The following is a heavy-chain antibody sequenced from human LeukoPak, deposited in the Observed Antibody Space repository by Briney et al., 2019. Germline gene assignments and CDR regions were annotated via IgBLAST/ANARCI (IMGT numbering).Heavy chain of an antibody. CDR2: IYYSGST. CDR3: ARHRRRRDSFDY. J-gene: IGHJ4*02. CDR1: GGSISSYY. V-gene: IGHV4-59*08. Sequence: SETLSLTCTVSGGSISSYYWSWIRQPPGKGLEWIGYIYYSGSTNYNPSLKSRVTISVDTSKNQFSLKLSSVTAADTAVYYCARHRRRRDSFDYWGQGTLVTVSS.